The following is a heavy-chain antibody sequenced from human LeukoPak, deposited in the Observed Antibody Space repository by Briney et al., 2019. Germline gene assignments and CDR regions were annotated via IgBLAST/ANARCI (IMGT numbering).Heavy chain of an antibody. Sequence: ASVKVSCKASGCTFTSYDINWVRQATGQGLEWMGWMNPNSGNTGYAQKFQGRVTMTRNTSISTAYMELSSLRSEDTAVYYCARRRFGELRNWFDPWGQGTLVTVSS. J-gene: IGHJ5*02. CDR2: MNPNSGNT. D-gene: IGHD3-10*01. CDR1: GCTFTSYD. V-gene: IGHV1-8*01. CDR3: ARRRFGELRNWFDP.